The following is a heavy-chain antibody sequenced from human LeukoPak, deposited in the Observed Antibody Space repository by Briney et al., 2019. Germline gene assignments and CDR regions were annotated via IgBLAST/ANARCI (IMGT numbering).Heavy chain of an antibody. CDR3: ARRSTVTRTYSFDY. D-gene: IGHD4-17*01. CDR1: GFTFSSYA. CDR2: INSGDNT. V-gene: IGHV3-23*01. J-gene: IGHJ4*02. Sequence: GGSLRLSCSASGFTFSSYAMSWVRQAPGKGLEWVSSINSGDNTYYAGSVKGRFTISRDNSKNTLYLQMNSLGADDTAVYYCARRSTVTRTYSFDYWGQGTLVTVSS.